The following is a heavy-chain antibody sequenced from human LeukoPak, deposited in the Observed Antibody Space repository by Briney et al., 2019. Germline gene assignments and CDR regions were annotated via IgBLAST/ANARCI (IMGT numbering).Heavy chain of an antibody. J-gene: IGHJ3*02. CDR1: GFTFSSYA. V-gene: IGHV3-23*01. Sequence: GGSLRLSCAASGFTFSSYAMSWVRQAPGKGLEWVSAISGSGGGTYYADSVKGQFTISRDNSKNTLYLQMNSLRAEDTAVYYCAKGIYYDSSGTDAFDIWGQGTMVTVSS. CDR2: ISGSGGGT. D-gene: IGHD3-22*01. CDR3: AKGIYYDSSGTDAFDI.